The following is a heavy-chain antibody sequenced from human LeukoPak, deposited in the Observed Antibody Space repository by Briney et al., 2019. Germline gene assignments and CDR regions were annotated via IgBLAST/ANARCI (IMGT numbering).Heavy chain of an antibody. CDR2: IKQDGSEK. CDR3: ARVSSWNPQHYYYYYMDV. Sequence: GGSLRLSCAASGFTFSSYWMSWVRQAPGKGLEWVANIKQDGSEKYYVDSVKGRFTISRDNAKNSLYLQMNSLRAEDTAVYYCARVSSWNPQHYYYYYMDVWGKGTTVTVSS. CDR1: GFTFSSYW. V-gene: IGHV3-7*01. J-gene: IGHJ6*03. D-gene: IGHD1-1*01.